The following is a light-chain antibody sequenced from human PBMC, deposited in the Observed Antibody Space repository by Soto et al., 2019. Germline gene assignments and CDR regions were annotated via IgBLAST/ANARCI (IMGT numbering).Light chain of an antibody. CDR1: QGISNY. CDR2: KAS. Sequence: DIQMTQSPSSLSASVGDRVTITCRASQGISNYLSWYQQKPGKAPKLLIYKASTLKSGVPSRFSGSGSGTEFTLTISSLQPDDFATYYCQHYNSYSEAFGQGTKVDIK. V-gene: IGKV1-5*03. CDR3: QHYNSYSEA. J-gene: IGKJ1*01.